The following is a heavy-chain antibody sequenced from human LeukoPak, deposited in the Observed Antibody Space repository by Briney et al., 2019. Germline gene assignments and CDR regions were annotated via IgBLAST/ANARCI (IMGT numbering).Heavy chain of an antibody. V-gene: IGHV4-59*01. CDR2: IYYSGST. CDR1: GGSISSYY. D-gene: IGHD4-23*01. J-gene: IGHJ4*02. CDR3: AKWGYGGNLDY. Sequence: SETLSLTCTVPGGSISSYYWSWIRQPPGKGLEWIGYIYYSGSTNYNPSLKSRVTISVDTSKNQFSLKLSSVTAADTAVYYCAKWGYGGNLDYWGQGTLVTVSS.